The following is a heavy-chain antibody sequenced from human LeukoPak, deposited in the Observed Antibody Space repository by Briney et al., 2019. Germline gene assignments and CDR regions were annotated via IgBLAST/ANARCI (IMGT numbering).Heavy chain of an antibody. D-gene: IGHD6-19*01. CDR3: ARERESSSGWYGYYYYYGMDV. Sequence: GGSLRLSCAASGFTFSSYWMHWVRQAPGKGLVWVSRINSDGSSTSYADSVKGRFTISRDNAENTLYLQMNSLRAEDTAAYYCARERESSSGWYGYYYYYGMDVWGQGTTVTVSS. CDR2: INSDGSST. CDR1: GFTFSSYW. J-gene: IGHJ6*02. V-gene: IGHV3-74*01.